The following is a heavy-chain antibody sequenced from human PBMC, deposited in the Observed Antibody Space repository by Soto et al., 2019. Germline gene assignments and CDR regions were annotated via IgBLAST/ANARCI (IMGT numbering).Heavy chain of an antibody. J-gene: IGHJ6*02. CDR1: GYSFTNYW. CDR3: ARRSESSTSSLYYYGLDA. Sequence: LKISCQGSGYSFTNYWISWVRQMPGKGLEWMGRIDPSDSYTNYSPSFQGHVTFSADKSITTAYLQWSSLKASDTAMYYCARRSESSTSSLYYYGLDAWGQGTTVTVSS. D-gene: IGHD6-6*01. CDR2: IDPSDSYT. V-gene: IGHV5-10-1*01.